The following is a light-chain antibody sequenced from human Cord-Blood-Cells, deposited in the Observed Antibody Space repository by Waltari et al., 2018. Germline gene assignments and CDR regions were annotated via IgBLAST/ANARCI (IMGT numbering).Light chain of an antibody. CDR3: SSYTSSSTLGV. J-gene: IGLJ1*01. Sequence: QSVLTQPAPVPGSPRQPIPISCSAPSSEVGGCTSVSCYQQHPGKAPKLMIYDVSNRPSGVSNRFSGSKSGNTASLTISGLQAEDEADYYCSSYTSSSTLGVFGTGTKVTVL. CDR1: SSEVGGCTS. V-gene: IGLV2-14*01. CDR2: DVS.